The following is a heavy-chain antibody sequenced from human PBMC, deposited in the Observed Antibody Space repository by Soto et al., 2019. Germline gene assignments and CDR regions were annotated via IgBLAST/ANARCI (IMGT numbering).Heavy chain of an antibody. CDR2: IYYSGST. CDR3: ARDRGLLWFGELLGHNYYYYGMDV. J-gene: IGHJ6*02. V-gene: IGHV4-59*01. Sequence: SETLSLTCTVSGGSISSSYWSWIRQPPGTGLEWIGYIYYSGSTNYNPSLKSRVTISVDTSKNQFSLKLSSVTAADTAVYYCARDRGLLWFGELLGHNYYYYGMDVWGQGTTVT. D-gene: IGHD3-10*01. CDR1: GGSISSSY.